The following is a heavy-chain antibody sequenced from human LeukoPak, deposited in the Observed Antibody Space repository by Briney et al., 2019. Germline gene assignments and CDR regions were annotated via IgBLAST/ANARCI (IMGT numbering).Heavy chain of an antibody. J-gene: IGHJ4*02. D-gene: IGHD6-19*01. Sequence: SETLSLTCAVYGGSFSGYYWSWIRQPPGKGLEWIGEINHSGSTNYNPSLKSRVTISVGTSKNQFSLKLSSVTAADTAVYYCARTVSGWLFDYWGQGTLVTVSS. V-gene: IGHV4-34*01. CDR2: INHSGST. CDR1: GGSFSGYY. CDR3: ARTVSGWLFDY.